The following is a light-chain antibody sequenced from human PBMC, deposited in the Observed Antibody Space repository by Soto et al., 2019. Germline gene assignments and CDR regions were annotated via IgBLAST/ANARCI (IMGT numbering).Light chain of an antibody. CDR3: SSYTSSSTPLV. J-gene: IGLJ2*01. V-gene: IGLV2-14*01. CDR2: DVS. Sequence: QSALTQPASVSGSPGQSITISCTGTSSDVGRYNYVSWYQQHPGNAPKLMIYDVSYRPSGVSNRFSGSKSGNTASLTISGLHAEDEADYYCSSYTSSSTPLVFGGGTKLTVL. CDR1: SSDVGRYNY.